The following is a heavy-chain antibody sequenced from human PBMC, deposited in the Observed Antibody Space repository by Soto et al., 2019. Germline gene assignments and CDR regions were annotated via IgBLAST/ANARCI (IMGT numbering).Heavy chain of an antibody. J-gene: IGHJ4*02. Sequence: TSETLSLTCPFSGCSISSGGYYWSWIRQPPGKGLEWIAYISYSGNTLYNPSLKSRLSISADTCKNQFSLELKSVTVADTAVYYCGTVRASWYVDYWGQGTLVTVS. CDR3: GTVRASWYVDY. D-gene: IGHD2-2*01. CDR1: GCSISSGGYY. CDR2: ISYSGNT. V-gene: IGHV4-30-4*01.